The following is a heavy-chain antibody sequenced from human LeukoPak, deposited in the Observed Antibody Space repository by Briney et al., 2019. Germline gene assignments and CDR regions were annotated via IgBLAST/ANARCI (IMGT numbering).Heavy chain of an antibody. CDR1: GFSRFTFITYA. J-gene: IGHJ4*02. V-gene: IGHV3-23*01. D-gene: IGHD4-17*01. CDR2: ISGRGVST. Sequence: GGSLRLSCAASGFSRFTFITYARTWVRQAPGKGLEGVSAISGRGVSTYYADSVKGRFTISRDNSKNTLYLQMNSLRAEDTAVYYCAKPVHDYGDSFFDYWGQGTLVTVSS. CDR3: AKPVHDYGDSFFDY.